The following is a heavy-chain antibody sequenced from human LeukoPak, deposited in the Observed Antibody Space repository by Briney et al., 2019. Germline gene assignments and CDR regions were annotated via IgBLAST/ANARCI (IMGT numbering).Heavy chain of an antibody. Sequence: GASVKVSCKASGYTFTYYYMYWVRQAPGQGLDWVGWINPTSGATNYAQKFQGRVTMTRDTSNNTSYMELSRLRSDDTAVYYCAREFRTTTWSFDAFDLWGQGTMVTVSS. V-gene: IGHV1-2*02. J-gene: IGHJ3*01. CDR2: INPTSGAT. CDR1: GYTFTYYY. CDR3: AREFRTTTWSFDAFDL. D-gene: IGHD1/OR15-1a*01.